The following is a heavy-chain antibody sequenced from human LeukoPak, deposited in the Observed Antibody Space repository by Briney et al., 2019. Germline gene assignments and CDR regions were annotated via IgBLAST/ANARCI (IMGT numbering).Heavy chain of an antibody. CDR3: ARGGDYDFWSGYWPYYYGMDV. V-gene: IGHV3-11*01. CDR2: ISSSGSTI. CDR1: GFTFSDYY. Sequence: GGSLRLSCAASGFTFSDYYMSWIRQAPGKGLEWVSYISSSGSTIYYADSVKGRFTISRDNARNSLYLQMNSLRAEDTAVYYCARGGDYDFWSGYWPYYYGMDVWGQGTTVTVSS. D-gene: IGHD3-3*01. J-gene: IGHJ6*02.